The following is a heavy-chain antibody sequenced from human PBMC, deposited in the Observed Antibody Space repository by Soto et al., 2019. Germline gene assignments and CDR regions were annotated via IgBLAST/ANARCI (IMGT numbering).Heavy chain of an antibody. D-gene: IGHD1-26*01. CDR1: GGSISSGDYY. J-gene: IGHJ4*02. CDR3: ARGQWELLAYPGSAFDY. CDR2: IYYSGST. Sequence: PSETLSLTCTVSGGSISSGDYYWIWIRHPPGKGLEWIGYIYYSGSTYYNPSLKSRVTISVDTSKNQFSLKLSSVTAADTAVYYCARGQWELLAYPGSAFDYWGQGTLVTVSS. V-gene: IGHV4-30-4*01.